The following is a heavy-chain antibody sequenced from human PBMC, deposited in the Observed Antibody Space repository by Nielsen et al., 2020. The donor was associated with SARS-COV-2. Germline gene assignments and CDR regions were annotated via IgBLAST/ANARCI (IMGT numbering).Heavy chain of an antibody. V-gene: IGHV4-39*07. Sequence: WIRQPPGKRLEWIGSIYSRGSTYFNPSLKSRVTISIDMSNNQFSLKLTSVTAADTAVYYCARDLATRNFDYWGLGTLVTVSS. CDR2: IYSRGST. CDR3: ARDLATRNFDY. D-gene: IGHD3-3*02. J-gene: IGHJ4*02.